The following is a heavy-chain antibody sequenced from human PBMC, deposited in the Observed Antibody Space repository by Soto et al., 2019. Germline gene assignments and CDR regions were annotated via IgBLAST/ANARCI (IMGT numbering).Heavy chain of an antibody. CDR2: IYYSGST. J-gene: IGHJ6*02. CDR1: GGSISSYY. Sequence: PSETLSLTCTVSGGSISSYYWSWIRQPPGKGLEWIGSIYYSGSTYYNPSLKSRVTISVYTSKNQFSLKLSSVTAADTAVYYCARHVRDTAMIYYYYYGMDVWGQGTPVTVSS. V-gene: IGHV4-59*05. D-gene: IGHD5-18*01. CDR3: ARHVRDTAMIYYYYYGMDV.